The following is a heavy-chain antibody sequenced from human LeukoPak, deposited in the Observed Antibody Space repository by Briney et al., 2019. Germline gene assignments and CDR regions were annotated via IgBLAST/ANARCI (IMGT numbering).Heavy chain of an antibody. CDR3: ARAAPVRGVTFFDY. D-gene: IGHD3-10*01. Sequence: GGSLRLSCVASGFTFSRYVIHWVRQAPGKGLEWVAVISKDGSDEYYADSVKGRFTFSRDPSKNSLYLQMNNLRGEDTAVYYCARAAPVRGVTFFDYWGQGTLITVSS. V-gene: IGHV3-30*04. CDR2: ISKDGSDE. J-gene: IGHJ4*02. CDR1: GFTFSRYV.